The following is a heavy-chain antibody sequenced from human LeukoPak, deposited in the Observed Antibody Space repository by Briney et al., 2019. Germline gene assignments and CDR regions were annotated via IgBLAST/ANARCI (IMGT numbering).Heavy chain of an antibody. D-gene: IGHD3-10*01. CDR1: GFTFSSYG. Sequence: GRSLRLSCAASGFTFSSYGMHWVRQAPGKGLEWVAVIRYDGSNKYYADSVKGRFTISRDNSKNTLYLQMNSLRAEDTAVYYCARPITSYYYYGMDVWGQGTTVTVSS. V-gene: IGHV3-33*01. J-gene: IGHJ6*02. CDR3: ARPITSYYYYGMDV. CDR2: IRYDGSNK.